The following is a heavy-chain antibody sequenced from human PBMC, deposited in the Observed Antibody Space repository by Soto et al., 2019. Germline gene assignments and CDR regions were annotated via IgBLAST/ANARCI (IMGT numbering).Heavy chain of an antibody. CDR3: ARDHFRFGELLDPEYYYYGMDV. CDR2: ISAYNGNT. Sequence: ASVKVSCKASGYTFTSYGISWVRQAPGQGLEWMGWISAYNGNTNYAQKLQGRVTMTTDTSTSTAYMELRSLRSDDTAVYYCARDHFRFGELLDPEYYYYGMDVWGQGTTVTVSS. V-gene: IGHV1-18*01. CDR1: GYTFTSYG. J-gene: IGHJ6*02. D-gene: IGHD3-10*01.